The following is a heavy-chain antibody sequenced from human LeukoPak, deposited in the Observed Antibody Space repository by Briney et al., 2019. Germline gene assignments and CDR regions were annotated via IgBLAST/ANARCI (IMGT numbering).Heavy chain of an antibody. CDR1: GFTFSSYE. V-gene: IGHV3-21*05. D-gene: IGHD4-11*01. Sequence: PGGSLRLSCAASGFTFSSYEMNWVRQAPGKGLEWVSYITGSSTYIYYADSVKGRFTISRDNAKNSLYLQMNSLRAEDTAVYYCARDLTVTSTCWFDRWGQGTLVTVSS. J-gene: IGHJ5*02. CDR3: ARDLTVTSTCWFDR. CDR2: ITGSSTYI.